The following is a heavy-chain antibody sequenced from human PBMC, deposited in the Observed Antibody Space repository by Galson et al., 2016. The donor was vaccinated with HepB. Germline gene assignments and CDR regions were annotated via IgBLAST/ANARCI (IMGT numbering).Heavy chain of an antibody. J-gene: IGHJ4*02. Sequence: SETLSLTCAVYGGSFSTYYWSWIRQPPGKGLEWIGEINHSGSTNYNLSLKRRVTISVDPSRIQFSLELSSVTAADTAVYYCARGSIYGSSPYFDSWGQGALVTVSS. CDR1: GGSFSTYY. D-gene: IGHD6-6*01. CDR2: INHSGST. V-gene: IGHV4-34*01. CDR3: ARGSIYGSSPYFDS.